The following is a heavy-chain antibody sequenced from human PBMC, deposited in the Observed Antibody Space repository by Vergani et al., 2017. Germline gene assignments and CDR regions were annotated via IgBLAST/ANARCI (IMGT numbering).Heavy chain of an antibody. CDR1: GFTFIMHA. D-gene: IGHD6-19*01. CDR3: AKVGRSEVAGTFGAFDI. J-gene: IGHJ3*02. CDR2: LSASDRRT. Sequence: EVQLLESGGDLVQPGGSLRLSCAASGFTFIMHAMSWVRQAPGKGLEWVSTLSASDRRTHYADSVKGRFTISRDNSKNTLFLPMNSLRPEDTAVYYCAKVGRSEVAGTFGAFDIWGQGTMVTVSS. V-gene: IGHV3-23*01.